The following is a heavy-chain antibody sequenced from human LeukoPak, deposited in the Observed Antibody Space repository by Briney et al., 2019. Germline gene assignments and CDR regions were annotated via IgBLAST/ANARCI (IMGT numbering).Heavy chain of an antibody. CDR1: GGSISSYY. CDR2: IYYSGST. D-gene: IGHD6-13*01. CDR3: GRQELAAAGTGDGFDP. J-gene: IGHJ5*02. Sequence: SETLSLTCTVSGGSISSYYWSWIRQPPGKGLEWIGYIYYSGSTNYNPSLKSRVTISVDTSKNQFSLKLSSVTAADTAVYYCGRQELAAAGTGDGFDPWGQETLVTVSS. V-gene: IGHV4-59*08.